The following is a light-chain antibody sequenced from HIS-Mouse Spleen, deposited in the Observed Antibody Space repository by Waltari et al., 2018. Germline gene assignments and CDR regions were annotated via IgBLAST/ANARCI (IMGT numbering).Light chain of an antibody. J-gene: IGLJ3*02. Sequence: SYELTQPPSVSVSPGQTARITCSGDALPKQYAYWYQQKPGQAPVLGIYKDSERPSGIPERFSGSSSGTTVTLTISGVQAEDEADYYCQSADSSGTGWVFGGGTKLTVL. V-gene: IGLV3-25*03. CDR2: KDS. CDR3: QSADSSGTGWV. CDR1: ALPKQY.